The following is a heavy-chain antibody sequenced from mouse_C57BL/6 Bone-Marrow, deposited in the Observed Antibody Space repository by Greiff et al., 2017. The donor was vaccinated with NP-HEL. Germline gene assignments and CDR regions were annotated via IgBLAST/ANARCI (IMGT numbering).Heavy chain of an antibody. CDR1: GYTFTSSW. CDR2: IHPNSGST. V-gene: IGHV1-64*01. D-gene: IGHD1-1*01. Sequence: QVQLQQSGAELVKPGASVKLSCKASGYTFTSSWMHWVKQRPGQGLEWIGMIHPNSGSTNYNEKFKSKATLTVDKSSSTAYMQLSSLTSEDSAVYYCARATTVVATNFDYWGQGTTLTVSS. J-gene: IGHJ2*01. CDR3: ARATTVVATNFDY.